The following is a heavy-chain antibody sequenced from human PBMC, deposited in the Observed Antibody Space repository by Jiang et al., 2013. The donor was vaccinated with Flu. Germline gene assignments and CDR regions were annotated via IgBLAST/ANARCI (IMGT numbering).Heavy chain of an antibody. CDR2: IYYSGST. J-gene: IGHJ4*02. Sequence: KPSETLSLTCTVSGGSISSRDYYWGWIRQPPGKGLEWIGSIYYSGSTYYNPSLMSRLTISADTSKNQYSLKLSSVTAADTAVYYCARGRGIAVAGVWGQGTLVTVSS. CDR1: GGSISSRDYY. CDR3: ARGRGIAVAGV. D-gene: IGHD6-19*01. V-gene: IGHV4-39*07.